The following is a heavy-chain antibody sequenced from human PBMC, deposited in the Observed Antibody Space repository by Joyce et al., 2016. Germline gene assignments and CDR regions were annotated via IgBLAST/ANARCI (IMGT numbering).Heavy chain of an antibody. CDR1: GFTFSSYS. CDR3: ARSSYTNGIFDY. Sequence: EVQLVESGGGLVKPGGSLRLSCAASGFTFSSYSMSWVRQDPGKGVEGVASLSSSSSYIKYTDSVKGRFTISRDNAKNSLYLQMNSLRVEDTAVYYCARSSYTNGIFDYWGQGTLVTVSS. D-gene: IGHD2-8*01. J-gene: IGHJ4*02. V-gene: IGHV3-21*01. CDR2: LSSSSSYI.